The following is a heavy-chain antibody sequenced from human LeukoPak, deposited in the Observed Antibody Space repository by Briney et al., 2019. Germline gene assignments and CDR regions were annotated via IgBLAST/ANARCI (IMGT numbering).Heavy chain of an antibody. CDR1: GGSISSSNW. D-gene: IGHD4-17*01. V-gene: IGHV4-4*02. CDR3: AGGTTVTTEGAFDI. Sequence: SETLSLTCAVSGGSISSSNWWSWVRQPPGKGLEWIGEIYHSGSTNYNPSLKSRVTISVDKSKNQCSLKLSSVTAADTAVYYCAGGTTVTTEGAFDIWGQGTMVTVSS. CDR2: IYHSGST. J-gene: IGHJ3*02.